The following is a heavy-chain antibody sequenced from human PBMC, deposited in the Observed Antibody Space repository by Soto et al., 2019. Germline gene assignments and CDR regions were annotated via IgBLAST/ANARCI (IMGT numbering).Heavy chain of an antibody. Sequence: ASVKVSCKASGYTFTGYYMHWVRQAPGQGLEWMGWINPNSGGTNYAQKFQGWVTMTRDTSISTAYMELSRLRSDDTAVYYCARGRRTVAGGDYYYGMDVWGQGTTVTVSS. CDR3: ARGRRTVAGGDYYYGMDV. CDR1: GYTFTGYY. V-gene: IGHV1-2*04. D-gene: IGHD6-19*01. CDR2: INPNSGGT. J-gene: IGHJ6*02.